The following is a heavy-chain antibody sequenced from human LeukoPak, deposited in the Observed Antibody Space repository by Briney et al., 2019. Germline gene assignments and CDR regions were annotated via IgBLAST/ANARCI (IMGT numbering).Heavy chain of an antibody. CDR1: GFTFSSYE. Sequence: GGSLRLSCAASGFTFSSYEMNWVRQAPGKGLEWVSYISSSGSTIYYADSVKGRFTISRDNAKNSLYLQMNSLRAEDTAVYYCARGPVAALHFDYWGQGTLVTVSS. D-gene: IGHD6-19*01. CDR2: ISSSGSTI. V-gene: IGHV3-48*03. J-gene: IGHJ4*02. CDR3: ARGPVAALHFDY.